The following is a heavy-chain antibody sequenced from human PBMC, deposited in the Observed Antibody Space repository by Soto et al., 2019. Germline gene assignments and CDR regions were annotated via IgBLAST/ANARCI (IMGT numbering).Heavy chain of an antibody. CDR1: GYSFTSYW. Sequence: GESLKISCKGSGYSFTSYWISWVRQMPGKGLEWMGRIDPSDSYTNYSPSFQGHVTISADKSISTAYLQWSSLKASDTAMYYCAGFPDYGDYEKEYWGQGTLVNVSS. CDR3: AGFPDYGDYEKEY. J-gene: IGHJ4*01. CDR2: IDPSDSYT. V-gene: IGHV5-10-1*01. D-gene: IGHD4-17*01.